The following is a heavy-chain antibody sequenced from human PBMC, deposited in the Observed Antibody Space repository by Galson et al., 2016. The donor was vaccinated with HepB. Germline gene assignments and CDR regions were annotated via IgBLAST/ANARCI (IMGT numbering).Heavy chain of an antibody. CDR2: ISSDGTPT. CDR1: GFTFSGYT. J-gene: IGHJ4*02. CDR3: ARRDIPMANDY. D-gene: IGHD5-18*01. V-gene: IGHV3-48*04. Sequence: SLRLSCAASGFTFSGYTMNWVRQAPGKGLEWVSHISSDGTPTQYADSVKGRFTISRDNAKNTLYLQMNSLRAEDTAVYFCARRDIPMANDYWGQGVLVTVSS.